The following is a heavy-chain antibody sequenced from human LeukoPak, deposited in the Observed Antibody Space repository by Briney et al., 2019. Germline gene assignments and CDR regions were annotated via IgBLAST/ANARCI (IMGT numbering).Heavy chain of an antibody. CDR3: ARGHYGDFY. V-gene: IGHV3-74*01. J-gene: IGHJ4*02. D-gene: IGHD4-17*01. Sequence: GGSLRLSCAASGFTFSSDWMHWVRQAPGKGLVWVSRIKSDGSGPSYADSVKGRFTISRDNAKNTLYLQMNSLRPEDTAVYYCARGHYGDFYWGQGTLATVSS. CDR1: GFTFSSDW. CDR2: IKSDGSGP.